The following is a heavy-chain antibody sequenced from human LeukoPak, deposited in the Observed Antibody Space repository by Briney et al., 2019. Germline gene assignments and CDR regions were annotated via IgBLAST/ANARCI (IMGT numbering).Heavy chain of an antibody. J-gene: IGHJ4*02. CDR1: GYTFNGYF. D-gene: IGHD3-3*01. CDR3: ARGVTIRNDY. V-gene: IGHV1-2*02. CDR2: INPNTGGT. Sequence: ASVKVSCKASGYTFNGYFIHWVRQAPGQGLEWMGWINPNTGGTKYEQKFQGRVTMTKDTSITTAYMELCRLRSDDTAVYYCARGVTIRNDYWGQGTLVTVSS.